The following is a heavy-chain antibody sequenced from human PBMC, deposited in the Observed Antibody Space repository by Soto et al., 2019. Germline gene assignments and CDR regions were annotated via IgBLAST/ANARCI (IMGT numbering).Heavy chain of an antibody. V-gene: IGHV3-49*03. D-gene: IGHD3-22*01. J-gene: IGHJ4*02. CDR1: GFTFGDYA. CDR3: AMDSSGYNYYFDH. Sequence: GGSLRLSCTTSGFTFGDYAMSWFRQTPGKGLELVGFVRSKSNGGTTEYAVSVKGRFTISRDDSRSIAYLQMNSLKTDDTAVYYCAMDSSGYNYYFDHWGQGTLVTVSS. CDR2: VRSKSNGGTT.